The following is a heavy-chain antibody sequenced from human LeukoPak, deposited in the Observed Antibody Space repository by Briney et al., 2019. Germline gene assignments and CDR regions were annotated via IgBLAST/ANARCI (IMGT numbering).Heavy chain of an antibody. J-gene: IGHJ4*02. CDR1: GFTFTSYS. Sequence: PGGSLRLSCAASGFTFTSYSMNWVRQAPGKGLEWVSSISSSGNYINYADSMKGRFTISRDNAKNSLYLQMNSLRAEDTAVYYCARESVGGGGDWGQGTLVTVSS. CDR2: ISSSGNYI. V-gene: IGHV3-21*01. D-gene: IGHD2-15*01. CDR3: ARESVGGGGD.